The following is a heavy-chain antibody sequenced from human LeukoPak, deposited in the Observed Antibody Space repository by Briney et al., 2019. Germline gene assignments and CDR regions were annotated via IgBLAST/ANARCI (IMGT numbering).Heavy chain of an antibody. D-gene: IGHD3-10*01. CDR3: ATLNTMADAFDI. CDR2: FDPEDGET. J-gene: IGHJ3*02. Sequence: ASVKVSCKVSGYTLTELSMHWVRQAPGKGLEWMGGFDPEDGETIYAQKFQGRVTMTEDTSTDTAYMELSSLRSEDTAVYYCATLNTMADAFDIWDQGTMVTVSS. CDR1: GYTLTELS. V-gene: IGHV1-24*01.